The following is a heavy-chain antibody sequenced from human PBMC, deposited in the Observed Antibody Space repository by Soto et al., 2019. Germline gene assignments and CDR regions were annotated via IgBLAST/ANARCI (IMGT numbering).Heavy chain of an antibody. CDR2: IYYSGST. V-gene: IGHV4-59*08. D-gene: IGHD4-17*01. J-gene: IGHJ5*02. CDR3: ARLTSSGYGGTP. CDR1: GGSISTYY. Sequence: QVQLQESGPGLVKPSETLSLTCTVSGGSISTYYWSWIRQAPGKGLEWIGNIYYSGSTNYNPSLKNRLSIRVDXSKNQFSLKLSSVTAADTAVYYCARLTSSGYGGTPWGQGTLVTVSS.